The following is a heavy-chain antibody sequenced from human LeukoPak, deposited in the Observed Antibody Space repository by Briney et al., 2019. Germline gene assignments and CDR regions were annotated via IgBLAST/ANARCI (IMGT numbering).Heavy chain of an antibody. V-gene: IGHV1-69*05. CDR3: ARDSGIVVVPAANDYYYYMDV. Sequence: ASVKVSCKASGGTFSTYPISWVRQAPGQGLEWVGGIIPIFGTANYAQKFQGRVTITTDESTSTAYMELSSLRSEDTAVYYCARDSGIVVVPAANDYYYYMDVWGKGTTVTVSS. D-gene: IGHD2-2*01. J-gene: IGHJ6*03. CDR2: IIPIFGTA. CDR1: GGTFSTYP.